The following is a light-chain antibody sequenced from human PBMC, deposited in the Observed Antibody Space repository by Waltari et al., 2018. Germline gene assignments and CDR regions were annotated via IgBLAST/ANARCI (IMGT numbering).Light chain of an antibody. CDR2: GAS. J-gene: IGKJ2*01. V-gene: IGKV3-20*01. CDR3: QQYGSSVLYT. Sequence: VLTPAPGTLSFSPGESAILSCRASQSLTKRYLAWYQQKPGQAPRLLMYGASSRAAGIPDRFSGSGSGTDFTLTISRLEPEDFAVYYCQQYGSSVLYTFGQGTKLEIK. CDR1: QSLTKRY.